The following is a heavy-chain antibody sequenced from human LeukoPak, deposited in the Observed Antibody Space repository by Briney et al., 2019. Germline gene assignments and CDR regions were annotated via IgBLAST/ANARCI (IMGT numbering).Heavy chain of an antibody. CDR2: IYPGDSDT. D-gene: IGHD1-7*01. J-gene: IGHJ5*02. CDR3: ARRGNYWFDP. Sequence: GESLKISCKGSGYRFTNYWIGWVRPMPGKGLEWMGIIYPGDSDTRYSPSFQGQVTISADTSISTAYLQWSSLKASDTAIYYCARRGNYWFDPWGQGTLVTVSS. CDR1: GYRFTNYW. V-gene: IGHV5-51*01.